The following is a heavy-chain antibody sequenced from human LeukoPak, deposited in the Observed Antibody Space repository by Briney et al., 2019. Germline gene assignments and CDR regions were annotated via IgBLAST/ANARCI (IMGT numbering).Heavy chain of an antibody. CDR1: GFNFRDYS. J-gene: IGHJ3*02. CDR3: AREGGSYLRAFDI. V-gene: IGHV3-21*01. D-gene: IGHD1-26*01. CDR2: ISSSSSYI. Sequence: GGSLRLSCEASGFNFRDYSMNWVRQAPGKGLEWVSSISSSSSYIYYADSVKGRFTISRDNAKNSLYLQMNSLRAEDTAVYYCAREGGSYLRAFDIWGQGTMVTVSS.